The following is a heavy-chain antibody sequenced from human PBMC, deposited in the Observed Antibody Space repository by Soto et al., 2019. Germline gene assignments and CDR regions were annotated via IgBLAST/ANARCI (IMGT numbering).Heavy chain of an antibody. J-gene: IGHJ4*02. Sequence: SETLSLTCTVSGGSISSTFYYWGWIRQPPGKGLEWIGSMYNSGSTSYNPSLKSRVTISVDTSKNQFSLKLRSVTVADTAVYYCARNDSSGGGYFDSWGQGTLVTVSS. V-gene: IGHV4-39*07. CDR1: GGSISSTFYY. CDR2: MYNSGST. CDR3: ARNDSSGGGYFDS. D-gene: IGHD3-22*01.